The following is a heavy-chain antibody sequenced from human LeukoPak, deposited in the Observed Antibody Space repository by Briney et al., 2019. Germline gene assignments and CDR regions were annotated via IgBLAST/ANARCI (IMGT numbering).Heavy chain of an antibody. CDR3: ARLISSSWYHEVLLGRDY. J-gene: IGHJ4*02. V-gene: IGHV4-39*01. Sequence: PSETLSLTCTVSGGSISSSSSYWGWIRQPPGKGLEWIGSIYYSGSTYYNPSLKSRVTISVDTSKNQFSLKLSSVTAADTAVYYCARLISSSWYHEVLLGRDYWGQGTLVTVSS. CDR2: IYYSGST. D-gene: IGHD6-13*01. CDR1: GGSISSSSSY.